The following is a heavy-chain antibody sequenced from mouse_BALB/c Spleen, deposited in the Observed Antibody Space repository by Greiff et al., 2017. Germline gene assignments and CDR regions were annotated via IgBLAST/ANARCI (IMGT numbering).Heavy chain of an antibody. J-gene: IGHJ4*01. CDR1: GYTFTDYW. CDR2: IDTSDSYT. Sequence: VQLQQPGAELVMPGASVKMSCKASGYTFTDYWMHWVKQRPGQGLEWIGAIDTSDSYTSYNQKFKGKATLTVDESSSTAYMQLSSLTSEDSAVYYCARGGSAMDYWGQGTSVTVSS. V-gene: IGHV1-69*01. CDR3: ARGGSAMDY.